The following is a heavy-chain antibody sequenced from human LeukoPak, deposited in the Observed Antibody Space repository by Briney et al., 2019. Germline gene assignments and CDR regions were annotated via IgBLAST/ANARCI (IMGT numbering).Heavy chain of an antibody. J-gene: IGHJ4*02. CDR2: IYPGDSDT. CDR3: AICSGGSCYSTPFDY. Sequence: GESLKISCKGSGYNFTSYWIGWVRQMPGKGLEWMGIIYPGDSDTRYSPSFQGQVTISADKSISTAYLQWSSLKASDTAMYYCAICSGGSCYSTPFDYWGQGTLVTVSS. D-gene: IGHD2-15*01. V-gene: IGHV5-51*01. CDR1: GYNFTSYW.